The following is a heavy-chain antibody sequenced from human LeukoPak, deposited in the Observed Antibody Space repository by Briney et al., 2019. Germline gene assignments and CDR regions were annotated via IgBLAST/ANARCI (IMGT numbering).Heavy chain of an antibody. J-gene: IGHJ3*02. CDR3: GRHGGTTMIRGVLVDGFDI. CDR2: VFHSGIS. Sequence: PSETLSLTCTVSGGSISSYYWSWTRQPPGRGLEWIGYVFHSGISNYDPSLKSRVTMSVDRTKNQFSLKLSSVTAADTAVYYCGRHGGTTMIRGVLVDGFDIWGQGTMVTVSS. D-gene: IGHD3-10*01. V-gene: IGHV4-59*08. CDR1: GGSISSYY.